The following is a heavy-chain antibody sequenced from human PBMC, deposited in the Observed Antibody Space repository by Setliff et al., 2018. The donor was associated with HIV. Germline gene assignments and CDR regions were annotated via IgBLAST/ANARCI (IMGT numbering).Heavy chain of an antibody. CDR1: GGSFSGYY. J-gene: IGHJ5*02. CDR3: ARVPRGIYERNWFDP. D-gene: IGHD3-10*01. CDR2: INHSGST. Sequence: PSETLSLTCAVYGGSFSGYYWSWIRQPPGKGLEWIGEINHSGSTNYKPSLKSRVTISVDTSKNQFSLKLSSVTFADTAVYYCARVPRGIYERNWFDPWCQGTLVTVSS. V-gene: IGHV4-34*01.